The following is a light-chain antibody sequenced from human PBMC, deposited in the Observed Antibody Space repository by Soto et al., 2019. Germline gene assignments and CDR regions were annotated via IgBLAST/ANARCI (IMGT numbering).Light chain of an antibody. CDR3: QHSFSFPIT. CDR2: SAS. Sequence: DIQMTQSPSSLSASVGDRVTITCRASQSIAGYLSWYQQRPGKAPKFLIYSASSLQRVVPSRFSCSGSGTDFSLTINGLQPEDCATYFCQHSFSFPITVGQGTRLEIK. J-gene: IGKJ5*01. CDR1: QSIAGY. V-gene: IGKV1-39*01.